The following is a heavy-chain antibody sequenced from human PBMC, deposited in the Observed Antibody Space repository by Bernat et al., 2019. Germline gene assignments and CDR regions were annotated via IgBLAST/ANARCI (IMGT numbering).Heavy chain of an antibody. V-gene: IGHV3-11*06. CDR3: ARDELPESAGWYYYYMDV. J-gene: IGHJ6*03. D-gene: IGHD1-7*01. Sequence: QVQLVESGGGVVQPGRSLRLSCAASGFTFSDYYMSWIRQAPGKGLDWVSYISSSSSYTNYADSVKGRFTISRDNAKNSLYLQMNSLRAEDTAVYYCARDELPESAGWYYYYMDVWGKGTTVTVSS. CDR1: GFTFSDYY. CDR2: ISSSSSYT.